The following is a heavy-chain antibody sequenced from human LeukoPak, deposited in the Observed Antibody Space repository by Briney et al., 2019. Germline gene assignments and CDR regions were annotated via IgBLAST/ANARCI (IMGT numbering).Heavy chain of an antibody. D-gene: IGHD3-16*01. Sequence: GGSLRLSCAASGFTFNNIGMHWVRQAPGKGLEWVAFIRYDGTKKYHADSVKGRFTISRDNTKNTLYLQMNNLRTEDTAVYYCAKVFQIGDRHYFDYWGQGTLVTVSS. CDR3: AKVFQIGDRHYFDY. CDR1: GFTFNNIG. V-gene: IGHV3-30*02. J-gene: IGHJ4*02. CDR2: IRYDGTKK.